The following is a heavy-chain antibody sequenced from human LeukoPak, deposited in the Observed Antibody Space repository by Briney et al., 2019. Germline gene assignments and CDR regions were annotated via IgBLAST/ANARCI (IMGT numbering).Heavy chain of an antibody. CDR2: IIPIFGTA. J-gene: IGHJ4*02. V-gene: IGHV1-69*13. D-gene: IGHD3-3*01. Sequence: GASVKVSCKASGGTFSSYAISWVRQAPGQGLEWMGGIIPIFGTANYAQKFQGRVTITADESTSTAYMELSSLRSEDTAVYYCAMQPTRTRSFDYWGQGTLVTVSS. CDR3: AMQPTRTRSFDY. CDR1: GGTFSSYA.